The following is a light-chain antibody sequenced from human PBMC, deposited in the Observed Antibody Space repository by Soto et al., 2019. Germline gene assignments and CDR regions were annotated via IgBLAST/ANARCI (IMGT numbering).Light chain of an antibody. CDR2: AAS. CDR1: QGINNW. V-gene: IGKV1D-12*01. J-gene: IGKJ4*01. Sequence: DIQMTQSPSSVSASVGDTVTITCRASQGINNWLAWYQQKPGKPPKLLIYAASSLQSGVPSRFSGSGSGTDFTLSISSLQPEDFATYYCQEANNFPITFGGGTKVEIK. CDR3: QEANNFPIT.